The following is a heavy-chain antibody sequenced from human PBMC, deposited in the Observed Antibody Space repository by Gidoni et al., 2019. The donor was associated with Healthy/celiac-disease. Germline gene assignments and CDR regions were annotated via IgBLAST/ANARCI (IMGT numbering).Heavy chain of an antibody. CDR3: ARDHRNYPMDY. V-gene: IGHV4-31*03. CDR2: IYYSGSP. D-gene: IGHD4-4*01. CDR1: GGSISSGGYY. J-gene: IGHJ4*02. Sequence: QVQLQESGPRLVKPSHTLSLTCTLSGGSISSGGYYWRGIRQHPGKGLEWIGYIYYSGSPYYNPSLKSRVTISVDTSKNQFSLKLSSVTAADTAVYYCARDHRNYPMDYWGQGTLVTVSS.